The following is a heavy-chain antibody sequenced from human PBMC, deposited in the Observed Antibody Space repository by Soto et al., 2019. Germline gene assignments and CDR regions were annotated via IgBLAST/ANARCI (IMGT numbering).Heavy chain of an antibody. CDR1: GFTFSSYD. CDR3: AKDNCISTSCYRLYNWFDP. Sequence: QVQLVESGGGVVQPGRSLRLSCAASGFTFSSYDMHWVRQAPGKGLEWVAVISYDGSNKYYADSVRGRFTISRDNSKNTLYLQMNSLRAEDTAVYYCAKDNCISTSCYRLYNWFDPWGQGTLVTVSS. V-gene: IGHV3-30*18. J-gene: IGHJ5*02. D-gene: IGHD2-2*01. CDR2: ISYDGSNK.